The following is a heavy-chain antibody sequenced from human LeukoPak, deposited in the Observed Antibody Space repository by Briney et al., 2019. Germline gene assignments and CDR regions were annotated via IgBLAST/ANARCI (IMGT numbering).Heavy chain of an antibody. CDR3: ARGPLYYDFWSGQGRYYYYMDV. CDR2: INHSGST. V-gene: IGHV4-34*01. D-gene: IGHD3-3*01. CDR1: GGSFSGYY. J-gene: IGHJ6*03. Sequence: PSETLSLTCAVYGGSFSGYYWSWIRQPPGKGPEWIGEINHSGSTNYNPSLKSRVTISVDTSKNQFSLKLSSVTAADTAVYYCARGPLYYDFWSGQGRYYYYMDVWGKGTTVTVSS.